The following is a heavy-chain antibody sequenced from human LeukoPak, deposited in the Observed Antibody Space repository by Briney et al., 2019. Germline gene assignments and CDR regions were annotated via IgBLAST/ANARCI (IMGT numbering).Heavy chain of an antibody. J-gene: IGHJ6*02. Sequence: GGSLRLSCAASGFTVSSNYMSWVRQAPRKGLEWVSVIYSGGSTYYADSVKGRFTISRDNSKNTLFLQMNSLRAEDTAVYYCAKNLYCGGGSCYPSALGMDVWGQGTTVTVSS. D-gene: IGHD2-15*01. CDR1: GFTVSSNY. V-gene: IGHV3-53*01. CDR2: IYSGGST. CDR3: AKNLYCGGGSCYPSALGMDV.